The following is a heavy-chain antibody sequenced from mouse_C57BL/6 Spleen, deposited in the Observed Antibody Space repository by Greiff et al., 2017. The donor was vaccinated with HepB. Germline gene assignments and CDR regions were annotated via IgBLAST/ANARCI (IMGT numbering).Heavy chain of an antibody. J-gene: IGHJ3*01. CDR3: ASRSYSNGFAY. D-gene: IGHD2-5*01. CDR2: IDPSDSYT. Sequence: QVQLQQPGAELVKPGASVKLSCKASGYTFTSYWMQWGKQRPGQGLEWIGEIDPSDSYTNYNQKFKGKATLTVDTPSSKAYMQLSSLTSEDSAVYYCASRSYSNGFAYWGQGTLVTVSA. V-gene: IGHV1-50*01. CDR1: GYTFTSYW.